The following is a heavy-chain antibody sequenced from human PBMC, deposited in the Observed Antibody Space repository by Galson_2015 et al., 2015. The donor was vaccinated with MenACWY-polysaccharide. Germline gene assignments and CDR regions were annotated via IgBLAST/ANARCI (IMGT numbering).Heavy chain of an antibody. J-gene: IGHJ4*02. CDR3: ARESHHDSSGYPDY. Sequence: SLRLSCAGSGFVFSSSWMHWVRQAPGKGLVWVPRINIDGSVTNYADSVKGRFTISRDNAKNTLYLQMNSLRAEDTALYYCARESHHDSSGYPDYWGQGTLVTVSS. D-gene: IGHD3-22*01. CDR1: GFVFSSSW. V-gene: IGHV3-74*01. CDR2: INIDGSVT.